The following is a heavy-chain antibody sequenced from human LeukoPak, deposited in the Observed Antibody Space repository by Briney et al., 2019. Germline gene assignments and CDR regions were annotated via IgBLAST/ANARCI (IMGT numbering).Heavy chain of an antibody. CDR3: ARGSSLAWQQLNDY. CDR2: TYYRSKWYN. CDR1: GDSVSSNTAA. J-gene: IGHJ4*02. V-gene: IGHV6-1*01. Sequence: SQTLSLTCVISGDSVSSNTAAWNWIRQSPSRGLEWLGRTYYRSKWYNDYAVSVKSRITINPDTSKNQFSLQLDSVTPEDTAVYYCARGSSLAWQQLNDYWGQGTLVTVSS. D-gene: IGHD6-13*01.